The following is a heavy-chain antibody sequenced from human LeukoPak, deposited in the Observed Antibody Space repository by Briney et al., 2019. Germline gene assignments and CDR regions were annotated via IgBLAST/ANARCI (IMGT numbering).Heavy chain of an antibody. D-gene: IGHD6-19*01. CDR1: GYTFTGYY. J-gene: IGHJ4*02. CDR2: INPDSGGT. V-gene: IGHV1-2*02. CDR3: ARVANLAVAPDY. Sequence: ASVKVSCKASGYTFTGYYIHWVRQAPGQGLEWMGRINPDSGGTNYPQKVQGRVTVTRDTSISTAYMELSSLRSDDTAVYYCARVANLAVAPDYWGQGTLVTVSS.